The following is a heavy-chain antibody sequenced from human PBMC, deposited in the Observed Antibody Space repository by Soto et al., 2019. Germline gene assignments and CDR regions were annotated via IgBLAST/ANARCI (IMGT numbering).Heavy chain of an antibody. CDR1: GFTSGDYA. CDR3: TRVPGGGSGYYYEIWNRDYYYYGMDV. D-gene: IGHD3-22*01. J-gene: IGHJ6*02. V-gene: IGHV3-49*03. CDR2: IRSKAYGGTT. Sequence: GGSLRLSCTASGFTSGDYAMSWLRQAPGKGLERVGFIRSKAYGGTTEYAASLKGRFTISRDDSKSIAYLQMNSLKTEDTAVYYCTRVPGGGSGYYYEIWNRDYYYYGMDVWGQGTTVTVSS.